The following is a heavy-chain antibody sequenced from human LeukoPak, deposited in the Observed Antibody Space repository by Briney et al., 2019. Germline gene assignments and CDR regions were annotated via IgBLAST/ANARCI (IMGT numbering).Heavy chain of an antibody. V-gene: IGHV1-69*13. J-gene: IGHJ3*02. D-gene: IGHD1-26*01. CDR3: ATHPGSGSYYMVNGAFDI. CDR2: IIPIFGTA. CDR1: GGTFSSYA. Sequence: ASVKVSCKASGGTFSSYAISWVRQAPGQGLEWMGGIIPIFGTANYAQKFQGRVTITADESTSTAYMELSSLRSEDTAEYYCATHPGSGSYYMVNGAFDIWGRGTMVTVSS.